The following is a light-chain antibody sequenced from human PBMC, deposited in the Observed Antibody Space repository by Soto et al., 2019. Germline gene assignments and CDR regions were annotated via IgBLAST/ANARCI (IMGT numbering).Light chain of an antibody. V-gene: IGLV2-14*01. CDR2: DVS. CDR3: SSDTSSSYV. J-gene: IGLJ1*01. Sequence: QSALTQPASVSGSPGQSITISCTGTSSDVGGYNYVSWYQQHPGKAPKLMIYDVSNRTSGVSNRFSGSKSGNTASLPISGLQAEDEADYDCSSDTSSSYVFGTGTKLTVL. CDR1: SSDVGGYNY.